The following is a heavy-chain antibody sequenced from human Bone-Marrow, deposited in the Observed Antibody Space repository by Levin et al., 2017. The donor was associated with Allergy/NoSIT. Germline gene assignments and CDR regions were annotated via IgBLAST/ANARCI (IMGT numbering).Heavy chain of an antibody. CDR2: TRSGGFTI. CDR3: ASAKAIVWVGELRWGPKKSTKPEYYPMDV. CDR1: GLTFSDYD. V-gene: IGHV3-11*01. J-gene: IGHJ6*02. Sequence: GESLKISCVASGLTFSDYDMTWIRQTPGKGLEWISTTRSGGFTIYYADSVKGRFTLSRGDTRNSLDLHMNGLRAEDTGVYYCASAKAIVWVGELRWGPKKSTKPEYYPMDVWGQGTTVTVSS. D-gene: IGHD3-10*01.